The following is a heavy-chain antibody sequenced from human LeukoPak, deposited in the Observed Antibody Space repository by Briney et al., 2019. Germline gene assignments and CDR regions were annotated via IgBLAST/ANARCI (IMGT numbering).Heavy chain of an antibody. D-gene: IGHD1-14*01. CDR3: ARDRLTGRYGMDV. CDR1: GGSISSGSYY. Sequence: SQTLSLTCTVSGGSISSGSYYWSWIRQPAGKGLEWIGRVYTSGSTDYSPSLKSRVTISVDTSKNQFSLKLNSVTAADTAVYYCARDRLTGRYGMDVWGQGTTVTVSS. V-gene: IGHV4-61*02. J-gene: IGHJ6*02. CDR2: VYTSGST.